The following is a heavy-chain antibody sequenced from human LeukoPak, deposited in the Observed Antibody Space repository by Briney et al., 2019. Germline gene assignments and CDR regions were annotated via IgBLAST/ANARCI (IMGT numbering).Heavy chain of an antibody. Sequence: GGSLRLSCAASGFTFSSYSMNWVRQAPGKGLEWVSSISSSSSNIYYADSVKGRFTISRDNAKNSLYLQMNSPRTEDAAVYYCAAPYYDILTGYYRGDDYWGQGTLVTVSS. CDR3: AAPYYDILTGYYRGDDY. J-gene: IGHJ4*02. D-gene: IGHD3-9*01. CDR1: GFTFSSYS. V-gene: IGHV3-21*01. CDR2: ISSSSSNI.